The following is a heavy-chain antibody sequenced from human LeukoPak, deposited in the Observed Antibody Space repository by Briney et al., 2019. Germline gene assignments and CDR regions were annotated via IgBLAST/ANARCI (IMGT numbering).Heavy chain of an antibody. CDR1: GYTFTSYD. J-gene: IGHJ4*02. Sequence: ASVKVSCKASGYTFTSYDINWVRQAPGQGLEWMGWISAYNGNTNYAQKYQGRVTMTTDTSTNTAYMALRSLRSDDTAVYYCARGGYTGYDSVEGVDYWGQGTLVTVSS. CDR3: ARGGYTGYDSVEGVDY. CDR2: ISAYNGNT. D-gene: IGHD5-12*01. V-gene: IGHV1-18*01.